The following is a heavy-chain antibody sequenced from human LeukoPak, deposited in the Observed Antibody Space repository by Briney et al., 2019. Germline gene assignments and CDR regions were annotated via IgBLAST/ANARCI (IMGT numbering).Heavy chain of an antibody. CDR3: ARSLRVRGVPDYMDV. J-gene: IGHJ6*03. V-gene: IGHV3-66*01. D-gene: IGHD3-10*02. CDR1: GFTVSSNY. CDR2: IYSGGST. Sequence: GGSLRLSCAASGFTVSSNYMSWVRQAPGKGLEWVSVIYSGGSTYYADSVKGRFTISRDNSKNTLYLQMNSLRAEDTAVYYCARSLRVRGVPDYMDVWGKGTTVIISS.